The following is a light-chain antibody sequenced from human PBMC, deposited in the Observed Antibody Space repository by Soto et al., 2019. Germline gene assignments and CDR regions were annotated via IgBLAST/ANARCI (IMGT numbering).Light chain of an antibody. Sequence: NFMLTQPLSVSESPGKTVTISCTRSRGSIASSYVQWYQQRPGSAPKTVIYQNNERPFGVPGRFSGSIDSSSNSASLTISGLRTEDEAGYYCQSYDRSSPVVFGGGTKLTVL. CDR1: RGSIASSY. V-gene: IGLV6-57*04. J-gene: IGLJ2*01. CDR3: QSYDRSSPVV. CDR2: QNN.